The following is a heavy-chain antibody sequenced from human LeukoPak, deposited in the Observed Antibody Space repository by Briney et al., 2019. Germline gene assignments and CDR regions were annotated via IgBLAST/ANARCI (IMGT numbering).Heavy chain of an antibody. CDR1: GFTFSSNA. D-gene: IGHD3-22*01. Sequence: SGGSLRLSCAASGFTFSSNAMSWVRQAPGKGLEWVSGISDSGGSTYYADSVKGRFTISRDNSKNTLYLQMNSLRAEDTAVYYCAKSATTSGYTIGDFDSWGQGTLVTVSS. J-gene: IGHJ4*02. V-gene: IGHV3-23*01. CDR3: AKSATTSGYTIGDFDS. CDR2: ISDSGGST.